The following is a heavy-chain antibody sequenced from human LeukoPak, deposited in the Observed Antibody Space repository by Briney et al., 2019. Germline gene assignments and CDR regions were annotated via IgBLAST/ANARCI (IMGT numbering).Heavy chain of an antibody. V-gene: IGHV4-34*01. CDR3: VRGLTGSDDCSSTSCYIYGY. CDR2: INHSGGT. CDR1: GGSFSGYY. Sequence: SETLSLTCVVYGGSFSGYYWSWIRQPPGKGLEWIGEINHSGGTNYNPSLKSRVTISVDTSKNQFSLKLSSVTAADTAVYYCVRGLTGSDDCSSTSCYIYGYWGQGTLVTVSS. J-gene: IGHJ4*02. D-gene: IGHD2-2*02.